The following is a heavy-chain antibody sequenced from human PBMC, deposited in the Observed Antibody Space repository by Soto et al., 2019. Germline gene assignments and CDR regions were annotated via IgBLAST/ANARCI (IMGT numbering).Heavy chain of an antibody. V-gene: IGHV1-24*01. CDR3: ARSAGYCTNGVCPEWYFDL. D-gene: IGHD2-8*01. J-gene: IGHJ2*01. Sequence: VSCKVSGYTLTELSMHWVRQAPGKGLEWMGGFDPEDGETIYAQKFQGRVTMTEDTSTDTAYMELSSLRSEDTAVYYCARSAGYCTNGVCPEWYFDLWGRGTLVTVSS. CDR2: FDPEDGET. CDR1: GYTLTELS.